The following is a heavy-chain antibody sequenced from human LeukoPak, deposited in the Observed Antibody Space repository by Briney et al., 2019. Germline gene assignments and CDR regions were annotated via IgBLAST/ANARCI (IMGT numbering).Heavy chain of an antibody. D-gene: IGHD3-10*01. V-gene: IGHV4-4*07. Sequence: SETLSLTCTVSGGSISSYYWNWIRQPAGKGLEWIGRLYTSGSTNYNPSLRSRVTISVDTSKNQFSLKLSSVTAADTAVYYCARTRYGSGSYTYLDYWGQGTLVTVSS. CDR2: LYTSGST. CDR3: ARTRYGSGSYTYLDY. CDR1: GGSISSYY. J-gene: IGHJ4*02.